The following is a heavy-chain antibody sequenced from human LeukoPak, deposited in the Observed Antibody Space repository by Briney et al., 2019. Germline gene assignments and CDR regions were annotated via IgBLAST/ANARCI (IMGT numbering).Heavy chain of an antibody. J-gene: IGHJ4*02. V-gene: IGHV4-4*02. CDR2: IYHSGST. D-gene: IGHD3-22*01. CDR3: ARSQYYYDSSGYYAVDY. CDR1: GGSISSSNW. Sequence: PSGTLSLTCAVSGGSISSSNWWSWVRQPPGKGLEWIGEIYHSGSTNYNPSLKSRVTISVDKSKNQFSLKLSSVTAADTAVYYCARSQYYYDSSGYYAVDYWGQGTLVTVSS.